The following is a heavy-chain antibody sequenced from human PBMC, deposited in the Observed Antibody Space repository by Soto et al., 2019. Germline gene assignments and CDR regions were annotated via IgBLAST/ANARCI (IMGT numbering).Heavy chain of an antibody. V-gene: IGHV3-48*02. J-gene: IGHJ3*01. D-gene: IGHD3-3*01. CDR1: GFAFGSYT. CDR2: IGSYISP. Sequence: EVQLVESGGDLVQPGGSLRLSCAASGFAFGSYTMNWVRQAPVKGLEWISYIGSYISPAESVKGRFTISRDTAKNSLYLQMNSLRDEDTAVYYCVRDDRFAFDVWGQGTMVTVSS. CDR3: VRDDRFAFDV.